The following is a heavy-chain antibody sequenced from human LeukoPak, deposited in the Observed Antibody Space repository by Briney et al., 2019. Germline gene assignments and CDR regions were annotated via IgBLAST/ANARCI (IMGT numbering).Heavy chain of an antibody. CDR2: IYYSGST. CDR3: ARYASSTSWYDY. D-gene: IGHD6-13*01. J-gene: IGHJ4*02. CDR1: GGSIRSYY. Sequence: SETLSLTCTVSGGSIRSYYWSWIRQPPGKGLEWIGYIYYSGSTNYNPSLKSRVTISVDTSKNQFSLKLSSVTAADTAVYYCARYASSTSWYDYWGQGTLVTVSS. V-gene: IGHV4-59*01.